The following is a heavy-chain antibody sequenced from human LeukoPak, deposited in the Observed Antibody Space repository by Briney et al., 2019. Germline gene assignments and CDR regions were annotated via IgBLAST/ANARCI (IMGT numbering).Heavy chain of an antibody. Sequence: GGSLRLSCVASGFTFSSYAMSWVRQAPGKGLEWVSAISGSGGSTYYADSVKGRFTISRDNSKNTLYLQMNSLRAEDTAVYYCAKDQSEGITTPATFVDYWGQGTLVTVSS. J-gene: IGHJ4*02. CDR1: GFTFSSYA. CDR3: AKDQSEGITTPATFVDY. D-gene: IGHD3-16*01. V-gene: IGHV3-23*01. CDR2: ISGSGGST.